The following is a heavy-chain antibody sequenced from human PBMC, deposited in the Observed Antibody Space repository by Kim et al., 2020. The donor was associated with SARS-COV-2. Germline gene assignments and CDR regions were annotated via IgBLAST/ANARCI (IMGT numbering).Heavy chain of an antibody. Sequence: SGPTLVNPTQTLTLTCTFSGFSLSTSGMCVSWIRQPPGKALEWLALIDWDDDKYYSTSLKTRLTISKDTSKNQVVLTMTNMDPVDTATYYCARISGACYGSGSYSSYYYYGMDVWGQGTTVTVSS. CDR3: ARISGACYGSGSYSSYYYYGMDV. CDR2: IDWDDDK. V-gene: IGHV2-70*01. J-gene: IGHJ6*02. CDR1: GFSLSTSGMC. D-gene: IGHD3-10*01.